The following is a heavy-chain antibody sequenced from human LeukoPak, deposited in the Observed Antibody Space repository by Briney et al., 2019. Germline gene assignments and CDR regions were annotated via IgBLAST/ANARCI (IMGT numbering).Heavy chain of an antibody. CDR1: GYTFTGYY. J-gene: IGHJ4*02. CDR3: ARGRRWLVSHSVDAVENARNYYFDY. V-gene: IGHV1-2*02. D-gene: IGHD6-19*01. CDR2: INPNSGGT. Sequence: GASVKVSCKASGYTFTGYYMHWVRQAPGQGLEWMGWINPNSGGTNYAQKFQGRVTMTRDTSISTAYMELSRLRSDDTAVYYCARGRRWLVSHSVDAVENARNYYFDYWGQGTLVTVSS.